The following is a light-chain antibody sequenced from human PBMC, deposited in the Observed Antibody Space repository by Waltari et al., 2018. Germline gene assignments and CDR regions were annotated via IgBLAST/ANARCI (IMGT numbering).Light chain of an antibody. V-gene: IGLV2-11*01. CDR3: CSYAGSYTFYV. J-gene: IGLJ1*01. Sequence: TISCTGTSSDVGGYNYVSWYQQHPGKAPKLMIYDVSKRPSGVPDRFSGSKSGNTASLTISGLQAEDEADYYCCSYAGSYTFYVFGTGTKVTVL. CDR2: DVS. CDR1: SSDVGGYNY.